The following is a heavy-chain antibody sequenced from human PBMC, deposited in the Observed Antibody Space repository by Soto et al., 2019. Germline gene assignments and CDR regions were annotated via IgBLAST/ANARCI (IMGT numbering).Heavy chain of an antibody. D-gene: IGHD3-3*01. CDR3: AKGKTYILEWLLPDWGSFDY. CDR2: ISGSGGST. Sequence: GGSLRLSCAASGFTFSSYAMSWVRQAPGKGLEWVSAISGSGGSTYYADSVKGRFTISRDNSKNTLYLQINSLRAEDTAVYYCAKGKTYILEWLLPDWGSFDYWGQGTLVTVSS. CDR1: GFTFSSYA. V-gene: IGHV3-23*01. J-gene: IGHJ4*02.